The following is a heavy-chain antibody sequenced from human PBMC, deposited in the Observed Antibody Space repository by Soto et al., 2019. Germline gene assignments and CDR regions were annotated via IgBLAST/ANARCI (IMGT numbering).Heavy chain of an antibody. CDR2: IFPGDSDT. J-gene: IGHJ4*02. V-gene: IGHV5-51*01. D-gene: IGHD3-16*01. CDR3: VRPNFGALTHFDF. CDR1: GYTFTNYW. Sequence: GESLKISCKAIGYTFTNYWIGWVRQTPGKGLEWMGIIFPGDSDTIYNPSFEGQVNVSADASISPAYLQWNTLKASDNAMYYCVRPNFGALTHFDFWGQGTLVTVSS.